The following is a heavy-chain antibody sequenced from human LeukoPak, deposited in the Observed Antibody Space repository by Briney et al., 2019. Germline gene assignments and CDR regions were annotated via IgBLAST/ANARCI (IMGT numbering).Heavy chain of an antibody. Sequence: PGGPLRLSCAASGFTFSSYGMHWVRQAPGKGLEWVAVIWYDGSNKYYADSVKGRFTISRDNSKNTLYLQMNSLRAEDTAVYYCARDWDYDSSEYYFDYWGQGTLVTVSS. V-gene: IGHV3-33*01. CDR1: GFTFSSYG. CDR3: ARDWDYDSSEYYFDY. D-gene: IGHD3-22*01. J-gene: IGHJ4*02. CDR2: IWYDGSNK.